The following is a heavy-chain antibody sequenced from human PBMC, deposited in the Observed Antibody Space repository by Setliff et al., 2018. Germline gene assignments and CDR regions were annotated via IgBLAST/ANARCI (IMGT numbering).Heavy chain of an antibody. CDR3: ARQPSSGAYYNPRPYYFDS. CDR2: MYSSGST. CDR1: GGSISSGSYY. V-gene: IGHV4-61*10. J-gene: IGHJ4*02. Sequence: ASETLSLTCTVSGGSISSGSYYWSWIRQPAGKGLEWIGSMYSSGSTNYNPSLKSRVTMSADTSNNQFSLNLRSVTAADTAVYFCARQPSSGAYYNPRPYYFDSWGQGTLVTVSS. D-gene: IGHD3-10*01.